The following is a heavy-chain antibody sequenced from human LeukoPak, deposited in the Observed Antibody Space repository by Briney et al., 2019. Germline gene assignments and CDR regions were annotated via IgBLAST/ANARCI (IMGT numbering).Heavy chain of an antibody. CDR2: ISGGGTTT. J-gene: IGHJ4*02. V-gene: IGHV3-23*01. Sequence: GGSLRLSCAASGFTFRSYTMNWVRQAPGKGLEWVSTISGGGTTTYYADSVKGRFDVSRDNSKNTLYLQMNSLRAEDTALYYCAKEGSTGWLYYFDYWGQGTLLTVSS. CDR3: AKEGSTGWLYYFDY. CDR1: GFTFRSYT. D-gene: IGHD2-2*01.